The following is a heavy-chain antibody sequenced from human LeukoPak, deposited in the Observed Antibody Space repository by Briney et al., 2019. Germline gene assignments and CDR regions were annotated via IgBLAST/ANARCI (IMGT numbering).Heavy chain of an antibody. CDR1: GGSFSGHY. J-gene: IGHJ5*02. V-gene: IGHV4-34*01. CDR2: INHSGST. Sequence: PSETLSLTCAVYGGSFSGHYWSWIRQPPGKGLEWIGEINHSGSTNYNPSLKSRVTISVDTSKNQFSLKLSSVTAADTAVYYCARVRLYYDFWSGYRSSWFDPWGQGTLVTVSS. D-gene: IGHD3-3*01. CDR3: ARVRLYYDFWSGYRSSWFDP.